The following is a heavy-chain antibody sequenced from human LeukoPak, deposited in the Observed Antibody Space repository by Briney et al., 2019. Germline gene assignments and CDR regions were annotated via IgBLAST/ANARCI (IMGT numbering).Heavy chain of an antibody. V-gene: IGHV3-7*01. D-gene: IGHD5-12*01. J-gene: IGHJ5*02. CDR1: GFTFSSYW. Sequence: GGSLILSCAASGFTFSSYWMSWVRQAPGKGLEWVANIKQDGSEKYYVDSVKGRFTISRDNAKNSLYLQMNSLRAEDTAVYYCARDFLDSGHGDWFDPWGQGTLVTVSS. CDR3: ARDFLDSGHGDWFDP. CDR2: IKQDGSEK.